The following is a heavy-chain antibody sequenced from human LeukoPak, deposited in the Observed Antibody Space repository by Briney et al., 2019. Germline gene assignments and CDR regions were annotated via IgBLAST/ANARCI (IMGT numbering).Heavy chain of an antibody. Sequence: ASVTVSCKASGYTFTGYYMHWVRQAPGQGLEWMGWINPNSGGTNYAQKFQGRVTMTRDTSISTAYMELSRLRSDDTAVYYCARDLITIFGVAKENWFDPWGQGTLVTVSS. CDR1: GYTFTGYY. CDR3: ARDLITIFGVAKENWFDP. V-gene: IGHV1-2*02. D-gene: IGHD3-3*01. CDR2: INPNSGGT. J-gene: IGHJ5*02.